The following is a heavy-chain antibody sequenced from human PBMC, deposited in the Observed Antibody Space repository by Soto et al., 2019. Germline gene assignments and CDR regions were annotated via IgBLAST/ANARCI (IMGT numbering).Heavy chain of an antibody. CDR3: ARDQGYNYYYGMDV. CDR2: IYYSGIT. CDR1: GGSISNYY. D-gene: IGHD3-16*02. Sequence: PSETLSLTCTVSGGSISNYYWSWIRQPPGKGLEWIGYIYYSGITNYNPSLKSRVTISVDTSKNQFSLKLSSVTAADTAVYYCARDQGYNYYYGMDVWGQGTTVTVSS. V-gene: IGHV4-59*01. J-gene: IGHJ6*02.